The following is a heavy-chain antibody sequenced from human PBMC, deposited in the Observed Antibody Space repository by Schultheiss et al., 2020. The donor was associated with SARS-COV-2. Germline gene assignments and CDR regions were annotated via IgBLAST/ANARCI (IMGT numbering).Heavy chain of an antibody. Sequence: GESLKISCKGSGYSFTSYWIAWVRQKPGKGLEWMGIVFPGDSDAKYSPSFQGQVTFSADKSINVAYLQWNSLKASDTAVYYCARLHNYFDSSGRLTSTNYFDFWGQGTLVTVSS. CDR1: GYSFTSYW. CDR3: ARLHNYFDSSGRLTSTNYFDF. CDR2: VFPGDSDA. D-gene: IGHD3-22*01. V-gene: IGHV5-51*01. J-gene: IGHJ4*02.